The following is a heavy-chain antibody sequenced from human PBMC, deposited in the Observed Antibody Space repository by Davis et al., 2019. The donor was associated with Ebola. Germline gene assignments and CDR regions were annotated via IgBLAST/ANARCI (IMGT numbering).Heavy chain of an antibody. J-gene: IGHJ4*02. CDR2: IWYDGSNK. V-gene: IGHV3-33*01. D-gene: IGHD4-17*01. CDR3: ARGSGDYVSSYFDY. CDR1: GFTFSSYG. Sequence: GESLKISCAASGFTFSSYGMHWVRQAPGKGLEWVAVIWYDGSNKYYADSVKGRFTISRDNSKNTLYLQMNSLRAEDTAVYYCARGSGDYVSSYFDYWSQGTLVTVSS.